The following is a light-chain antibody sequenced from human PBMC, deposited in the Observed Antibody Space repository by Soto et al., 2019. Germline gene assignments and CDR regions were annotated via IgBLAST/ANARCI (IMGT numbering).Light chain of an antibody. CDR1: ESVSRW. Sequence: DIQMTQSPSTLSASVGARVTITCRARESVSRWLAWDQQKPGRTPKLLIYQASTLETGVPSRFSDSGSGTEFTLPVSSLQRDDFAAYYCQQYKPYSQAFGRGTKVEV. V-gene: IGKV1-5*03. J-gene: IGKJ4*02. CDR2: QAS. CDR3: QQYKPYSQA.